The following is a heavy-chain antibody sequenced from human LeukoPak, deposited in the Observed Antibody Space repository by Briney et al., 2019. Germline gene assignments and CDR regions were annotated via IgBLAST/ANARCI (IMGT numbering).Heavy chain of an antibody. CDR1: GFIFNTYA. CDR2: ISRDGGST. V-gene: IGHV3-23*01. Sequence: TGGSLRLXCAASGFIFNTYAMSWVRRAPGKGLEWVSAISRDGGSTWYADSVEGRFTISRDNSKNTLYLLLNSVRAEDTATYYCAKDHSSCRGASCLLHQDWGQGTLVTVSS. J-gene: IGHJ4*02. D-gene: IGHD2-15*01. CDR3: AKDHSSCRGASCLLHQD.